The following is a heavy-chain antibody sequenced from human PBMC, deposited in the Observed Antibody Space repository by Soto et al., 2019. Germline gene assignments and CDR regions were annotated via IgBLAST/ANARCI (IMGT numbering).Heavy chain of an antibody. V-gene: IGHV4-59*02. CDR3: ARGITGIDRYYYYYMDV. CDR2: MHYTGFS. J-gene: IGHJ6*03. D-gene: IGHD1-20*01. Sequence: PSETLSLTCSFSGDSVTSHYLTWIRQSPEKGLEWIGYMHYTGFSHYNPSLKSRLTISVDRSKNQFSLKLSSVTAADTAVYYCARGITGIDRYYYYYMDVWGKGTTVTVSS. CDR1: GDSVTSHY.